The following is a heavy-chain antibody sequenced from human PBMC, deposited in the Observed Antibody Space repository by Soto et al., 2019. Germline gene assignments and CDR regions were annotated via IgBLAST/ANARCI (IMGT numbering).Heavy chain of an antibody. CDR2: INAGNGNT. J-gene: IGHJ4*02. CDR1: GYTFTIYA. Sequence: QVQLVQSGAEVKKPGASVKVSCKASGYTFTIYAMHWVRQAPGQRLEWMGWINAGNGNTKYSQKFQGRVTITRDTSASTAYMELSSLRSEDTAVYYCARSPFRRELLLSYWGQGTLVTVSS. D-gene: IGHD1-26*01. V-gene: IGHV1-3*01. CDR3: ARSPFRRELLLSY.